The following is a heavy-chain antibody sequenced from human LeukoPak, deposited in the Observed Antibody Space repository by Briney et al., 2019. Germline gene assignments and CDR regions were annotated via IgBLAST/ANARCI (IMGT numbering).Heavy chain of an antibody. J-gene: IGHJ4*02. Sequence: GGSLRLSCAASGFTLSSCAIHWVRQAPGKGLEWVAVISYDESNKYYADSVKGRFTISRDNAKNTLSLQMNSLRAEDTAVYYCARVPYHGNSLVDWGQGTLVTVSS. CDR1: GFTLSSCA. D-gene: IGHD2-8*02. V-gene: IGHV3-30*04. CDR2: ISYDESNK. CDR3: ARVPYHGNSLVD.